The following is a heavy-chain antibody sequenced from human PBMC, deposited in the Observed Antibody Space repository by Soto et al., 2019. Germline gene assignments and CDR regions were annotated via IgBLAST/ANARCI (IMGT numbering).Heavy chain of an antibody. J-gene: IGHJ4*02. CDR3: ARHWITMVRGVCHFDY. V-gene: IGHV4-39*01. CDR1: GGSFSSNSYY. Sequence: QLQLQESGPGLVKPSETLSLTCTVSGGSFSSNSYYWGWIRQPPGKGLEWIGSIYYSGSTYYNPSLKGRVTMSVDPSKNQFSLQLISVTAADTAVYYCARHWITMVRGVCHFDYWGQGTLVTVSS. CDR2: IYYSGST. D-gene: IGHD3-10*01.